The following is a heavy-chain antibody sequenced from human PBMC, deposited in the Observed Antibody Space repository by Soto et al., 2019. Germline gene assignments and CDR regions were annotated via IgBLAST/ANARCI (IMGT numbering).Heavy chain of an antibody. CDR1: GGSFSGYY. CDR2: INHSGNT. V-gene: IGHV4-34*01. D-gene: IGHD4-17*01. Sequence: QVQLQQWGAGLLKPSETLSLTCAVYGGSFSGYYWSWIRQPPGKGLEWIGEINHSGNTNHNPSLKSRVTISVDTSKNQLSLKLSSVTAADTAVYYCARVRIPGCDYYLDDWGQGTLVSVSS. CDR3: ARVRIPGCDYYLDD. J-gene: IGHJ4*02.